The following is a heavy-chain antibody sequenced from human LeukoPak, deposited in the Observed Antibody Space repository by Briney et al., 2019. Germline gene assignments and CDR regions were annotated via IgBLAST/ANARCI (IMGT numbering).Heavy chain of an antibody. D-gene: IGHD3-3*01. J-gene: IGHJ6*03. CDR3: ARGGYDFWSGYYTIKGPYTSNYYYYYMDV. V-gene: IGHV4-61*02. CDR1: GGSISSGSYY. Sequence: SQTLSLTCTVSGGSISSGSYYWSWIRQPAGKGLEWIGRIYTSGSTNYNPSLKSRVTISVDTSKNQFSLKLSSVTAADTAVYYCARGGYDFWSGYYTIKGPYTSNYYYYYMDVWGKGTTVTVSS. CDR2: IYTSGST.